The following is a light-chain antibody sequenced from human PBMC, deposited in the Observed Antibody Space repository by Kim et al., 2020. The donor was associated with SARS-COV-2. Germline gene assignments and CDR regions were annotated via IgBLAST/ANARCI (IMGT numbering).Light chain of an antibody. V-gene: IGKV3-20*01. CDR2: AAS. Sequence: EIVLTQSPGTLSLSPGERAILSCRASQNVDSRYLAWYQQKPGQAPRLLIYAASSRATGIPDRFSGGGSGTEFTLTISGLEPEDFAVYFCQQYGESLTFGPGTKVDIK. CDR1: QNVDSRY. CDR3: QQYGESLT. J-gene: IGKJ3*01.